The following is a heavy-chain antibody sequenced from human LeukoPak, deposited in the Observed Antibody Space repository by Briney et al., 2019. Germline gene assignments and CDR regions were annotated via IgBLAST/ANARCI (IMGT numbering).Heavy chain of an antibody. V-gene: IGHV4-30-2*01. CDR1: GGSISSGGYS. D-gene: IGHD2-8*01. Sequence: SETLSLTCAVSGGSISSGGYSWSWNRQPRGKGLEWIGYIYHSGSTYYNPSLKGRVTISVDRSKNQFSLKLSSVTAADTAVYYCARGPVSPKDYYYYYGMDVWGQGTTVTVSS. J-gene: IGHJ6*02. CDR2: IYHSGST. CDR3: ARGPVSPKDYYYYYGMDV.